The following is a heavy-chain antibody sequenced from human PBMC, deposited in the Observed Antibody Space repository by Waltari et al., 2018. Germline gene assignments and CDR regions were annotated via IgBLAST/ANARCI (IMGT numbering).Heavy chain of an antibody. V-gene: IGHV4-39*07. J-gene: IGHJ4*02. CDR3: ARDRGSGWEFDY. CDR2: IYYSGST. D-gene: IGHD6-19*01. Sequence: LQLQXSGAGLXXXSXXXPLXXXXXXXXXXRXXYPXGXXRQPPGKGLEWIGSIYYSGSTYYNPSLKSRVTISVDTSKNQFSLKLSSVTAADMAVYYCARDRGSGWEFDYWGQGTLVTVSS. CDR1: XXXXXRXXYP.